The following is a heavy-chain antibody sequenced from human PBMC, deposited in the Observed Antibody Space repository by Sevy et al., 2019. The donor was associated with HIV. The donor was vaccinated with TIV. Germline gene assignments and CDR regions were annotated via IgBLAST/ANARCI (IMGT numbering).Heavy chain of an antibody. V-gene: IGHV3-53*01. D-gene: IGHD3-22*01. CDR2: IYTGDNT. J-gene: IGHJ3*02. Sequence: GGSLRLSCAATGFTVNSNYMSWVRQAPGKGLEWVSIIYTGDNTYYTDSVKGRFTISRDNAKNTLYFQMNSLRAEDRAVYYCARLSVYYYDSDGYYTTGNAFDIWGQGTMFTVSS. CDR3: ARLSVYYYDSDGYYTTGNAFDI. CDR1: GFTVNSNY.